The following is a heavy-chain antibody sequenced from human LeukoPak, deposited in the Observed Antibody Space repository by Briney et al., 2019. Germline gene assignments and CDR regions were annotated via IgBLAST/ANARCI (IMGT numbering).Heavy chain of an antibody. CDR3: ARGGRFISCNGGSCYSVAFDP. J-gene: IGHJ5*02. Sequence: SETLSLTCAVYGGSFSGYYWSWIRQPPGKGLEWIGEINHSGSTNYNPSLKSRVTISVDTSKNQFSLKLSSVTAADTAVYYCARGGRFISCNGGSCYSVAFDPWGQGTLVTVSS. CDR1: GGSFSGYY. D-gene: IGHD2-15*01. CDR2: INHSGST. V-gene: IGHV4-34*01.